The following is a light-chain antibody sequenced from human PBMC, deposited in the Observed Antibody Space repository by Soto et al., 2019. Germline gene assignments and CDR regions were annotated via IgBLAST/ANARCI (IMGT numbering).Light chain of an antibody. J-gene: IGKJ1*01. CDR2: DAS. Sequence: DIQSTQSPATLSSSLLDIVTITCRASQSISSWLAWYQQKPGKAPKLLIYDASSLESGVPSRFSGSGSGTEFTLTISSLQPDDFATYYCQQYNSYSPTWTFGQGTKVDIK. V-gene: IGKV1-5*01. CDR1: QSISSW. CDR3: QQYNSYSPTWT.